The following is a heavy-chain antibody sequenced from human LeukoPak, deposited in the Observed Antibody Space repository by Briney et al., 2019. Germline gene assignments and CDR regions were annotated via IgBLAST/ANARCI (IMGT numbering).Heavy chain of an antibody. D-gene: IGHD2-15*01. Sequence: GASVKVSCKVSGYTLTELSVHWVRQAPGKGLEWMGGFPPEGGRRIYAPKFQGRVTMTEDTTTDTAYMELRSLRSEDTAVYYCATVSDIGWAENALDIWGQGTMVSVSS. CDR2: FPPEGGRR. J-gene: IGHJ3*02. V-gene: IGHV1-24*01. CDR1: GYTLTELS. CDR3: ATVSDIGWAENALDI.